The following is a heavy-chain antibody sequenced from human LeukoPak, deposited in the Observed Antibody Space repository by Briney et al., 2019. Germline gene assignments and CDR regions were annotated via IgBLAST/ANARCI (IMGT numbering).Heavy chain of an antibody. J-gene: IGHJ4*02. D-gene: IGHD3-16*01. CDR2: INPNSGGT. CDR1: GYTFTGYY. V-gene: IGHV1-2*02. Sequence: ASVKVSCKASGYTFTGYYMHWVRQAPGQGLEWMGWINPNSGGTNYAQNFQGRVTMTRDTSISTAYMELSRLRSDDTAVYYCARRGADYDYIWGNRGYFDYWGQGTLVTVSS. CDR3: ARRGADYDYIWGNRGYFDY.